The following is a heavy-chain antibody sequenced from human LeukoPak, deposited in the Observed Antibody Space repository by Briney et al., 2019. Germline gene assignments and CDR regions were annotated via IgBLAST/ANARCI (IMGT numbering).Heavy chain of an antibody. J-gene: IGHJ4*02. D-gene: IGHD6-13*01. CDR1: GFTSSSVK. CDR2: ISNSGSAL. Sequence: VGSLRLSSAAPGFTSSSVKMKWVRQAPGKGGWWVSYISNSGSALYYADSVKGRFTVSRDNGKNSLYLQMNSLRAEDTAVYFCARKAQSSSWSRFDYWGQGTLVTVSS. V-gene: IGHV3-48*03. CDR3: ARKAQSSSWSRFDY.